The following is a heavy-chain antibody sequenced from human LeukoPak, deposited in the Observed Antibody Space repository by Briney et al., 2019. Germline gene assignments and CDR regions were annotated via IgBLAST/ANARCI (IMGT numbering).Heavy chain of an antibody. J-gene: IGHJ6*03. CDR1: GGSIRRSNYY. CDR2: IYYSGST. CDR3: AREVRVDIVATIRYYYYYMDV. Sequence: PSETLSLTCTVSGGSIRRSNYYWGWIRQPPGKGLEWIGSIYYSGSTNYNPSLKSRVTISVDTSKNQFSLKLSSVTAADTAVYYCAREVRVDIVATIRYYYYYMDVWGKGTTVTISS. D-gene: IGHD5-12*01. V-gene: IGHV4-39*07.